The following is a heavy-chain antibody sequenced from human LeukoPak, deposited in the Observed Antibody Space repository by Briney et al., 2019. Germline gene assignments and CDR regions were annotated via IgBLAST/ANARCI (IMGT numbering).Heavy chain of an antibody. J-gene: IGHJ4*02. D-gene: IGHD3-16*02. CDR1: GLTFSNYA. V-gene: IGHV3-15*01. Sequence: PGGSLRLSCAASGLTFSNYAMSWVRQAPGKGLEWVGRIKSKTDGGTTDYAAPVKGRFTISRDDSKNTLYLQMNSLKPEDTAVYYCTTDDYVWGSYRLFDYWGQGTLVTVSS. CDR2: IKSKTDGGTT. CDR3: TTDDYVWGSYRLFDY.